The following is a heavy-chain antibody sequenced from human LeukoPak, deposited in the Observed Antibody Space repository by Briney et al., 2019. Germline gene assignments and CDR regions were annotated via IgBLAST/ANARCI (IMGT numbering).Heavy chain of an antibody. CDR1: GFTFSSYS. Sequence: GGSLRLSCAASGFTFSSYSMNWVRQAPGKGLEWVSSISSSSSYIYYADSVKGRSTISRDNAKNSLYLQMNSLRAEDTAVYYCARAGGYCSSTSCYLTAFDIWGQGTMVTVSS. V-gene: IGHV3-21*01. D-gene: IGHD2-2*01. CDR2: ISSSSSYI. CDR3: ARAGGYCSSTSCYLTAFDI. J-gene: IGHJ3*02.